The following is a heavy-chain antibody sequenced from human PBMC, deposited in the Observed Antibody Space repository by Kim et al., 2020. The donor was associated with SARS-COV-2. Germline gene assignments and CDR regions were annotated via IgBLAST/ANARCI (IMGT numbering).Heavy chain of an antibody. CDR1: GFTFSSYE. V-gene: IGHV3-48*03. CDR2: ISSSGSTI. J-gene: IGHJ5*02. D-gene: IGHD3-3*01. Sequence: GGSLRLSCAASGFTFSSYEMNWVRQAPGKGLEWVSYISSSGSTIYYADSVKGRFTISRDNAKNSLYLQMNSLRAGDTAVDYCASLFTIPRPGVDPWGQGTLVTVSS. CDR3: ASLFTIPRPGVDP.